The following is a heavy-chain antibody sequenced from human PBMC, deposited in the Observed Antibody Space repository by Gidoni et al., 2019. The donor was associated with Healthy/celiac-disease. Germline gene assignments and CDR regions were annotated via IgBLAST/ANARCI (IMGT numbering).Heavy chain of an antibody. D-gene: IGHD1-1*01. Sequence: EVQLVEAGGGLVKPGGSLRLPCDAAGFTFGNAFVRWVRQAPGKGLEWVGRIKSKTDGGTTDYAAPVKGRFTISRDDSKNTLYLQMNSLKTEDTAVYYCTTAPRNAYYYYYGMDVWGQGTTVTVSS. CDR3: TTAPRNAYYYYYGMDV. V-gene: IGHV3-15*01. CDR2: IKSKTDGGTT. CDR1: GFTFGNAF. J-gene: IGHJ6*02.